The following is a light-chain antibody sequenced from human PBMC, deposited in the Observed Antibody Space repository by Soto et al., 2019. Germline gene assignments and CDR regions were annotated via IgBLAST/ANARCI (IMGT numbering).Light chain of an antibody. Sequence: NFILTQPQSLSDSPGETVTISCTPSSCSIATNYVQWYQQSPGSAPTTVIYEDKLRPSGVPDRFSGSIDSSSNSASLTISGLKTEDEADYYCQSYHSGNYAFGTGTKV. J-gene: IGLJ1*01. CDR2: EDK. CDR3: QSYHSGNYA. CDR1: SCSIATNY. V-gene: IGLV6-57*03.